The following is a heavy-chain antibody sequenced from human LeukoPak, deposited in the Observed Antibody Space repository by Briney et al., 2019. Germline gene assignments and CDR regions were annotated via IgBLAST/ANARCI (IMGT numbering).Heavy chain of an antibody. D-gene: IGHD3-9*01. Sequence: TGGSLRLSCAASGSTFSNYNMNWVRQAPGKGLEWVSYISSGSSTIFYADSVKGRFTISRDNAKNSLYLQMNSLRDEDTAVYYCATNYDIVTGYYKIDYWGQGTLVTVSS. CDR2: ISSGSSTI. V-gene: IGHV3-48*02. J-gene: IGHJ4*02. CDR3: ATNYDIVTGYYKIDY. CDR1: GSTFSNYN.